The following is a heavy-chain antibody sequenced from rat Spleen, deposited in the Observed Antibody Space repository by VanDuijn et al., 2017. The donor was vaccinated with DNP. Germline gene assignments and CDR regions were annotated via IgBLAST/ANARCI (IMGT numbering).Heavy chain of an antibody. D-gene: IGHD1-7*01. V-gene: IGHV5S13*01. Sequence: EVQLVESGGGLVQPGRSLKLSCAASGFTFSNYGMAWVRQAPTKGLEWVASITNSGGSTYYRDSVKGRFTISRDNAQNILYLQMDSLRSEETATYYCARHASFYGYNPYWYSDFWGPGTMVTVSS. J-gene: IGHJ1*01. CDR1: GFTFSNYG. CDR2: ITNSGGST. CDR3: ARHASFYGYNPYWYSDF.